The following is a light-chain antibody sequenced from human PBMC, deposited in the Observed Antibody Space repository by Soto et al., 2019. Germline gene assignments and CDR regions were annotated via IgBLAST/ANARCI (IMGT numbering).Light chain of an antibody. CDR2: DAS. CDR3: QQYGGSPPLT. J-gene: IGKJ4*02. CDR1: QSVYSNY. V-gene: IGKV3-20*01. Sequence: EVVLTQSPATLSLSPGERATLSCRASQSVYSNYLAWYQQKPGQAPRLLIYDASIRATGIPDRFRGSGSGTDFTLTISTLVPEDLAVYYCQQYGGSPPLTFGGGTKVEIK.